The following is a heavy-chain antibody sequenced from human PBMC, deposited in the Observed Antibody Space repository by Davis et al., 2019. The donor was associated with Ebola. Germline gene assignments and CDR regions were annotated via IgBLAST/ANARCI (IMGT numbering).Heavy chain of an antibody. V-gene: IGHV3-69-1*01. D-gene: IGHD3-3*01. CDR2: ISSSSYI. CDR3: AKSIRDYDFWSGYYFDY. J-gene: IGHJ4*02. CDR1: GFTFSNAW. Sequence: GESLKISCAASGFTFSNAWMNWVRQAPGKGLEWVSSISSSSYIYYADSVKGRFTISRDNAKNSLYLQMNSLRAEDTAVYYCAKSIRDYDFWSGYYFDYWGQGTLVTVSS.